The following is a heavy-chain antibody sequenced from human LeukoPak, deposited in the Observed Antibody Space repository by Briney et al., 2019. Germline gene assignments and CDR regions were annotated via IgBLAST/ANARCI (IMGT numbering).Heavy chain of an antibody. Sequence: GGSLSLYCAASGFTFSNAWMSWVRQAQGKGLEWVGRIKSKTDGRTTDYAAPVKGRFTISREDSKHTLYLQMNSLKTEDTAVYYCTDREYYYDSSGTRRDYLDYWGQGTLVTVSS. CDR1: GFTFSNAW. CDR3: TDREYYYDSSGTRRDYLDY. J-gene: IGHJ4*02. V-gene: IGHV3-15*01. CDR2: IKSKTDGRTT. D-gene: IGHD3-22*01.